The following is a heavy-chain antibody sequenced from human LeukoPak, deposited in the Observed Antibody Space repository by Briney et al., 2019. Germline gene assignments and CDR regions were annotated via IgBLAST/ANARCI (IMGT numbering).Heavy chain of an antibody. CDR1: GFTFSSYS. CDR3: ARGVGATGDY. CDR2: ISSNSNYI. V-gene: IGHV3-21*01. Sequence: GGSLRLSCAASGFTFSSYSMNWVRQAPGKGLEWVSSISSNSNYIYYADSVKGRFTISRDNAKNSLYMQMNSLRAEDTAVYYCARGVGATGDYWGQGTLVTVSS. D-gene: IGHD1-26*01. J-gene: IGHJ4*02.